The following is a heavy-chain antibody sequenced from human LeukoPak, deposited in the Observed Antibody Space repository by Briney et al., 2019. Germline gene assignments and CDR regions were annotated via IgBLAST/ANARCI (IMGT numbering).Heavy chain of an antibody. D-gene: IGHD6-13*01. J-gene: IGHJ4*02. CDR1: GGSISSGDYY. V-gene: IGHV4-30-4*08. CDR3: GSTYSCSLYFDY. Sequence: SQTLSLTCTVSGGSISSGDYYWSWIRQPPGKGLEWIGYIYYSGSTYYNPSLKSRVTISVDTSKNQFSLKLSSVTAPDTAVYYCGSTYSCSLYFDYWGQGTLVTVSS. CDR2: IYYSGST.